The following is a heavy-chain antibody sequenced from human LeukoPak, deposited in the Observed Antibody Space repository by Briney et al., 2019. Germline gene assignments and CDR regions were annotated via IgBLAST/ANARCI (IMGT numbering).Heavy chain of an antibody. CDR3: ARDSDLSDLAL. CDR2: IYYSGST. Sequence: SETLSLTCTVSGGSISSYYGSWIRQPPGKGLEWIGYIYYSGSTNYNPSLKSRVTISVDTSKNQFSLKLSSVTAADTAVYYCARDSDLSDLALWGQGTLVTVSS. CDR1: GGSISSYY. J-gene: IGHJ4*02. V-gene: IGHV4-59*01. D-gene: IGHD2-21*01.